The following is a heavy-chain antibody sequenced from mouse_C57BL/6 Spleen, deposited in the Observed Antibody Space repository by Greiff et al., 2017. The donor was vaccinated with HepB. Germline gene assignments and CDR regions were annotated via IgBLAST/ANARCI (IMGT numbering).Heavy chain of an antibody. Sequence: EVKLVESGGGLVQPGGSLKLSCAASGFTFSDYYMYWVRQTPEKRLEWVAYISNGGGSTYYPDTVKGRFTISRDNAKNTLYLQMSRLKSEDTAMYYCARRSYYGPSYWYFDVWGTGTTVTVSS. CDR1: GFTFSDYY. V-gene: IGHV5-12*01. J-gene: IGHJ1*03. CDR2: ISNGGGST. D-gene: IGHD1-1*01. CDR3: ARRSYYGPSYWYFDV.